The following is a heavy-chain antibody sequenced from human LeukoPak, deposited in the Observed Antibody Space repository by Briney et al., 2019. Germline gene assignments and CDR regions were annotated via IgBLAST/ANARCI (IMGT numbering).Heavy chain of an antibody. V-gene: IGHV1-69*05. CDR3: ARGASSGYFRPAYYYYMDV. CDR2: IIPNFGTV. J-gene: IGHJ6*03. CDR1: GYTFTSYG. D-gene: IGHD3-22*01. Sequence: ASVKVSCKASGYTFTSYGISWVRQAPGQGLEWMGGIIPNFGTVNYAQKFQGRVTITTDESTSTAYMELSSLRSEDTAVYYCARGASSGYFRPAYYYYMDVWGKGTSVIVSS.